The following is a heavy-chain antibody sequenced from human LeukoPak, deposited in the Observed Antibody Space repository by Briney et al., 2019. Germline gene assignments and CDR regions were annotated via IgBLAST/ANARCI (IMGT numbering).Heavy chain of an antibody. CDR2: IYYSGST. V-gene: IGHV4-39*01. CDR3: ARGRRFLEWFSPHYMDV. Sequence: KPSETLSLTCTVSGGSISSSSYYWGWIRQPPGKGLEWIGSIYYSGSTYYNPSLKSRVTISVDTSKNQFSLKLSSVTAADTAVYYCARGRRFLEWFSPHYMDVWGKGTTVTVSS. CDR1: GGSISSSSYY. J-gene: IGHJ6*03. D-gene: IGHD3-3*01.